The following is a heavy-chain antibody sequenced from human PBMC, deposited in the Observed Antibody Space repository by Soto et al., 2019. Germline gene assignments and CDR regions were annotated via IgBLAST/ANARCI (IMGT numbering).Heavy chain of an antibody. J-gene: IGHJ6*02. Sequence: ASETLSLTCTVSGGSISSGDYYWSWIRQPPGKGLEWIGYIYYSGSTYYNPSLKSRVTISVDTSKNQFSLKLSSVTAADTAVYYCARVSHDFWSGYPPPVFGMDVWGQGTTVTVSS. CDR3: ARVSHDFWSGYPPPVFGMDV. V-gene: IGHV4-30-4*01. D-gene: IGHD3-3*01. CDR2: IYYSGST. CDR1: GGSISSGDYY.